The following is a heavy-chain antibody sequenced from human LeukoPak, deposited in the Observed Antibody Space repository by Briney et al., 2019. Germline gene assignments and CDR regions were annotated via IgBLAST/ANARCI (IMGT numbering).Heavy chain of an antibody. Sequence: SETLSLTCAVYGGSFSGYYLSWIRQPPGKGLEWIGEINHSGSTNYNPSLKSRVTISVDTSKNQFSLKLSSVTAADTAVYYCARVWGFGYYYYYMDVWGKGTTVTVSS. V-gene: IGHV4-34*01. CDR1: GGSFSGYY. J-gene: IGHJ6*03. CDR2: INHSGST. D-gene: IGHD3-3*01. CDR3: ARVWGFGYYYYYMDV.